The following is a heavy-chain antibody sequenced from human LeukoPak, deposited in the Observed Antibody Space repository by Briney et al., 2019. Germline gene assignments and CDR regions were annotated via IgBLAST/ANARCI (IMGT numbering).Heavy chain of an antibody. CDR2: INSDGSST. V-gene: IGHV3-74*01. Sequence: RPGGSLRLSCAASGFTFSSYWMHWVRQAPGKGLVWVSRINSDGSSTSYVDSVKGRFTISRDNAKNTLYLQMNSLRAEDTAVYYCGRAYCSGGSCYSCIDFYWGQRTLITASS. J-gene: IGHJ4*02. D-gene: IGHD2-15*01. CDR1: GFTFSSYW. CDR3: GRAYCSGGSCYSCIDFY.